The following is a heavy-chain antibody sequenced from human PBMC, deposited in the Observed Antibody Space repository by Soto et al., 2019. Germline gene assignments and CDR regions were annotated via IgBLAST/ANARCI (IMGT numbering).Heavy chain of an antibody. CDR2: INHSGST. V-gene: IGHV4-34*01. Sequence: LSLTCAVYGGSFSGYYWSWIRQPPGKGLEWIGDINHSGSTNYNPSLKSRVTISVDTSKNQFTLKLTSVTVEDTAVYYCATSYGNAWYTYWGQGTQVTVSS. CDR1: GGSFSGYY. CDR3: ATSYGNAWYTY. D-gene: IGHD6-13*01. J-gene: IGHJ4*02.